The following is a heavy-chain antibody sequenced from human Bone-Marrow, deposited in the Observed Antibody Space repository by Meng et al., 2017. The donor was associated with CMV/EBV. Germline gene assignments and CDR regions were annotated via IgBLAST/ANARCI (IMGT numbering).Heavy chain of an antibody. Sequence: GGSLRLSCAASGFTFSSYAMHWVRQAPGKGLEWVAVISYDGSNKYYADSVKGRFTISRDNSKNTLYLQMNSLRAEDTAVYYCARDRSDYWGQGTLVTVPQ. CDR2: ISYDGSNK. J-gene: IGHJ4*02. CDR3: ARDRSDY. V-gene: IGHV3-30-3*01. CDR1: GFTFSSYA.